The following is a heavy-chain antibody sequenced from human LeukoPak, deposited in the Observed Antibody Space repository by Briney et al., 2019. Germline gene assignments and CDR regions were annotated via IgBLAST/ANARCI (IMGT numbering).Heavy chain of an antibody. CDR2: ISYDGSNK. CDR3: ANAPYYYGSSGFF. Sequence: PGGSLRLSCAASGFTFSSYGMHWVRQAPGKGLEWVAVISYDGSNKYYADSVKGRFTISRDNSKNTLYLQMNSLRAEDTAVYYCANAPYYYGSSGFFWGQGTLVTVSS. CDR1: GFTFSSYG. J-gene: IGHJ4*02. D-gene: IGHD3-22*01. V-gene: IGHV3-30*18.